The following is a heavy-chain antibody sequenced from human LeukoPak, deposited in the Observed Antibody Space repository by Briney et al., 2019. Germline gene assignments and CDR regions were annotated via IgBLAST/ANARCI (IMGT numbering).Heavy chain of an antibody. CDR2: IYYSGST. V-gene: IGHV4-39*07. J-gene: IGHJ4*02. CDR1: GGSISSSSYY. CDR3: ARVVDPYCSSTSCYPTDFDY. Sequence: PSETLSLTCTVSGGSISSSSYYWGWIRQPPGKGLEWIGSIYYSGSTYYNPSLKSRVTISVDTSKNQFSLKLSSVTAADTAVYYCARVVDPYCSSTSCYPTDFDYWGQGTLVTVSS. D-gene: IGHD2-2*01.